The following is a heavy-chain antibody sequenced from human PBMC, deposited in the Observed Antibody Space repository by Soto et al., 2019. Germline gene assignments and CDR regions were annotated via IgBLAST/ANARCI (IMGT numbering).Heavy chain of an antibody. CDR2: IKEDGNEI. J-gene: IGHJ4*02. V-gene: IGHV3-7*05. CDR1: GFSFSINW. Sequence: EVQLVESGGGLVQPGGSLRLSCVASGFSFSINWMTWVRQAPGKGLEWVDNIKEDGNEIYYVDSVKGRFTISRDNAKNSLYLQMNSLRAEDTAVYFCETRLMASGGEHTKYYFDYWGQGPLVTVSS. CDR3: ETRLMASGGEHTKYYFDY. D-gene: IGHD3-16*01.